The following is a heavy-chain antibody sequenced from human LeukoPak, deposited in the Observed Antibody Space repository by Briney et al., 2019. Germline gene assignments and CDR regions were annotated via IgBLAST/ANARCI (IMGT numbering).Heavy chain of an antibody. Sequence: GGSLRLSCAASGFTFSSYAMSWVRQAPGKGLEWVSIISGTGDITYYADSVKGRFTISRDNSKNTLYLQMNSLRAEDTAVYYCAKDRSSSGSYYPDYWGQGTLVTVSS. V-gene: IGHV3-23*01. J-gene: IGHJ4*02. D-gene: IGHD3-10*01. CDR2: ISGTGDIT. CDR3: AKDRSSSGSYYPDY. CDR1: GFTFSSYA.